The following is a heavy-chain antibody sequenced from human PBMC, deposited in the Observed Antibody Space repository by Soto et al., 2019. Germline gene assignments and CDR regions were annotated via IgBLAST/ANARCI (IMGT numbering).Heavy chain of an antibody. Sequence: PGGSLRFSCAASGFTFSSYSITWVRQAPGKGLEWVSSISSSGTSIYYADSVKGRFTMSRDNAKKSLYLQMNGLRAEDTAVYYSAKITYGNWFDPWGQGPLVTVSS. CDR3: AKITYGNWFDP. CDR2: ISSSGTSI. CDR1: GFTFSSYS. D-gene: IGHD4-17*01. J-gene: IGHJ5*02. V-gene: IGHV3-21*01.